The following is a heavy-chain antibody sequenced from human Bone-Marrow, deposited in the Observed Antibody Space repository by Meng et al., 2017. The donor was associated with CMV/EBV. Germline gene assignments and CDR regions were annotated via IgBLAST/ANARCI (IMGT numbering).Heavy chain of an antibody. CDR1: GFTFDDYA. CDR2: ISGSGGST. V-gene: IGHV3-23*01. CDR3: AKDLMGSSGRGYFDY. Sequence: GGSLRLSCAASGFTFDDYAMHWVRQAPGKGLEWVSAISGSGGSTYYADSVKGRFTISRDNSKNTLYLQMNSLRAEDTAVYYCAKDLMGSSGRGYFDYWGQGTLVTSPQ. D-gene: IGHD6-6*01. J-gene: IGHJ4*02.